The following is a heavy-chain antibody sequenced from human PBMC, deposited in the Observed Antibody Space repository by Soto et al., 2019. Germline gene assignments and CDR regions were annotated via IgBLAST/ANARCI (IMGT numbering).Heavy chain of an antibody. CDR3: ARRPPVTTRVSSFDY. V-gene: IGHV1-2*02. D-gene: IGHD4-17*01. Sequence: SVKVSCKASGYTFTGYYMHWVRQAPGQGLEWMGWINPNSGGANYAQKFQGRVTMTRDTSISTAYMELSRLRSDDTAVYYCARRPPVTTRVSSFDYWGQGTLVTVSS. J-gene: IGHJ4*02. CDR2: INPNSGGA. CDR1: GYTFTGYY.